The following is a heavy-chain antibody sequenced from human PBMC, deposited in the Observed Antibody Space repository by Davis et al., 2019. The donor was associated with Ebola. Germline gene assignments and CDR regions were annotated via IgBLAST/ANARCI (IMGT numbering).Heavy chain of an antibody. D-gene: IGHD5-12*01. CDR1: GASISTTGFS. CDR2: MYHSGRT. V-gene: IGHV4-30-2*01. J-gene: IGHJ4*02. Sequence: PSETLSLTCGVSGASISTTGFSWNWIRQPPGKGLEWIGYMYHSGRTYYNPSLKSRVSISGDGSKNQFSLRLTSVTAADTAVYYCARGVATLTSRYLDSWGQGTLVTVSS. CDR3: ARGVATLTSRYLDS.